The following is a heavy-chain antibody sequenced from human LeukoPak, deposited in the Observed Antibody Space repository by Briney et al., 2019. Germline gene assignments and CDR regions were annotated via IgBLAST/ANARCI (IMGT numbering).Heavy chain of an antibody. Sequence: PSQTLSLTCTVSGGSLSSGGYYWSWIPQHPGKGLEGLGYIYYSGSTYYNTSLKSRVTISVDTSKNQFPLKLSSVTAADTAVYYCARAEGYDSTWFDPWGQGTLVTVSS. J-gene: IGHJ5*02. CDR1: GGSLSSGGYY. CDR2: IYYSGST. D-gene: IGHD3-22*01. V-gene: IGHV4-31*03. CDR3: ARAEGYDSTWFDP.